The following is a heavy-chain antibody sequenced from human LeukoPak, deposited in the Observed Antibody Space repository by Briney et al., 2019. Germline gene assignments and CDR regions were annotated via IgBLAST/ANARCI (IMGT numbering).Heavy chain of an antibody. CDR1: GGSISSYY. CDR3: ARSLYSSSPAT. V-gene: IGHV4-59*01. J-gene: IGHJ1*01. CDR2: IYYSGST. Sequence: SETLSLTCTVSGGSISSYYWSWIRQPPGKGLEWIGYIYYSGSTNYNPSLKSRVTISVDTSKNQFSLKLSSVTAADTAVYSCARSLYSSSPATWGQGTLVTVSS. D-gene: IGHD6-13*01.